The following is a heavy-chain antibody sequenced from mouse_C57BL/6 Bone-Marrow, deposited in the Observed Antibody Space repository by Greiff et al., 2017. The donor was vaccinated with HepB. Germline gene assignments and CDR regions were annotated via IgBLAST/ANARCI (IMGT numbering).Heavy chain of an antibody. CDR2: VYPRSGNT. CDR1: GYTFTSYG. V-gene: IGHV1-81*01. D-gene: IGHD1-1*01. Sequence: QVHVKQSGAELARPGASVKLSCKASGYTFTSYGISWVKQRTGQGLEWIGEVYPRSGNTYYNEKFKGKATLTADKSSSTAYMELRSLTSEDSAVYFCARSDYYGSVGFAYWGQGTLVTVSA. CDR3: ARSDYYGSVGFAY. J-gene: IGHJ3*01.